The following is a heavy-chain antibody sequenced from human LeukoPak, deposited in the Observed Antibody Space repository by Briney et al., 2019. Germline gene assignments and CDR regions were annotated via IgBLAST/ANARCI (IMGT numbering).Heavy chain of an antibody. J-gene: IGHJ4*02. Sequence: PGGSLRLSCAASGFTFSDHQMDWVRQAPGKGLEWVGRSRNKANSYTTSYAASVQGRFTLSRDDSNNSLYLQMNSLKTEDTAVYYCARGSEGSPFDFWGQGTLVAVSS. CDR1: GFTFSDHQ. CDR2: SRNKANSYTT. V-gene: IGHV3-72*01. CDR3: ARGSEGSPFDF. D-gene: IGHD3-10*01.